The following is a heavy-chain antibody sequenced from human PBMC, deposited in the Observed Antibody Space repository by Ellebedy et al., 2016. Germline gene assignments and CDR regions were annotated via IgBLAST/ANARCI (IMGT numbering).Heavy chain of an antibody. D-gene: IGHD6-19*01. Sequence: GGSLRLSCATSAFTFSTFWMSWVRQAPGQGLEWVANIKNDESEKYFVDSVKGRFTISRDNAKNSLYLQMNSLRTEDTVGYYCASRAIAVAGTDPQRDYYYGMDVWGQGTTVTVSS. CDR3: ASRAIAVAGTDPQRDYYYGMDV. CDR2: IKNDESEK. V-gene: IGHV3-7*01. J-gene: IGHJ6*02. CDR1: AFTFSTFW.